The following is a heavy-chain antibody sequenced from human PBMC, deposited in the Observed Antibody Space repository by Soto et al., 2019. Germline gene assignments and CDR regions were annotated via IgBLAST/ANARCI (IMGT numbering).Heavy chain of an antibody. D-gene: IGHD3-22*01. CDR1: GGSISSSSYY. V-gene: IGHV4-39*01. Sequence: QLQLQESGPGLVKPSETLSLTCTVSGGSISSSSYYWGWIRQPPGKGLEWIGSIYYSGSTYYNPSLKSRVTISVDTFKNQFSLKLSSVTAADTAVYYCARHPRTYYYDSSGHFFDYWGQGTLVTVSS. CDR2: IYYSGST. J-gene: IGHJ4*02. CDR3: ARHPRTYYYDSSGHFFDY.